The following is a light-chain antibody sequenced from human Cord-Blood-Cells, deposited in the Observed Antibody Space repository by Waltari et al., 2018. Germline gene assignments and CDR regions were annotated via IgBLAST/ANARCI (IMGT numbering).Light chain of an antibody. CDR1: QSISSW. CDR3: QQYNCYSQT. J-gene: IGKJ1*01. CDR2: KAS. V-gene: IGKV1-5*03. Sequence: DIQMTQSPSTLSASVGARVTITCRASQSISSWLAWYQQKPGKAPKLLIYKASSLESGVPSRFSGSGSGTEFTLTISSLQPDDFATYYCQQYNCYSQTFGQGTKVEIK.